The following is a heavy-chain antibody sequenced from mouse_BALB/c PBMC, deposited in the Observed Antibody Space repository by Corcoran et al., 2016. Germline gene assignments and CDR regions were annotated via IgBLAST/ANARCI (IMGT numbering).Heavy chain of an antibody. V-gene: IGHV9-1*02. Sequence: QIQLVQSGPELKKPGETVKISCKASGYTFTNYGMNWVKQAPGKGLKWMGWINTYTGEPTYADDFKGRFAFSLETSASTTYLQINNLKNEDMATYFRARYWGVRRQKNYARDYWGQGTSVNVSS. J-gene: IGHJ4*01. CDR2: INTYTGEP. D-gene: IGHD2-14*01. CDR1: GYTFTNYG. CDR3: ARYWGVRRQKNYARDY.